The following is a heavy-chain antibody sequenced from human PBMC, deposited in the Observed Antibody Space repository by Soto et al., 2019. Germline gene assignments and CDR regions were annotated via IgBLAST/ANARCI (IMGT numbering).Heavy chain of an antibody. Sequence: LGESLKISCEGSGYAFSSYWIAWVRQMPGKGLEWMGVIYPGDSDARYSPAFPGQVTISVDKSIKTTYLQWSSLKASDTAMYYCARRGYDSSGYYYAFDIWGQGTMVTVSS. CDR1: GYAFSSYW. V-gene: IGHV5-51*01. CDR3: ARRGYDSSGYYYAFDI. CDR2: IYPGDSDA. D-gene: IGHD3-22*01. J-gene: IGHJ3*02.